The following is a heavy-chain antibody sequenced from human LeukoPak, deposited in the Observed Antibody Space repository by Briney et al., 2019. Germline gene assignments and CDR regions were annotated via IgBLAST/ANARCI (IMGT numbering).Heavy chain of an antibody. D-gene: IGHD3-22*01. Sequence: ASVKVSCKASGYTFTSYGISWVRQAPGQGLEWMGWISAYNGNTNYAQKFQGRVTITADKSTSTAYMELSSLRSEDTAVYYCARGQVYDSSGYDAFDIWGQGTMVTVSS. V-gene: IGHV1-18*01. CDR3: ARGQVYDSSGYDAFDI. CDR1: GYTFTSYG. J-gene: IGHJ3*02. CDR2: ISAYNGNT.